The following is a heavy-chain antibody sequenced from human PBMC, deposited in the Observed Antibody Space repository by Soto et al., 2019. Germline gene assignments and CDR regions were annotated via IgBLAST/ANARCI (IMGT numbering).Heavy chain of an antibody. CDR3: ARVKGGSGGKGDPLDY. D-gene: IGHD2-15*01. V-gene: IGHV3-74*01. Sequence: EVQLVESGGGLVQAGGSLRLSCAASGLTFSGYWWQWVRQAPGKGLVWVSNIDGDGSDTRYADSVKGRFTISRDDSKNALFLQMNSLRVEDTAVYYCARVKGGSGGKGDPLDYWGHGTLVTVSS. CDR2: IDGDGSDT. J-gene: IGHJ4*01. CDR1: GLTFSGYW.